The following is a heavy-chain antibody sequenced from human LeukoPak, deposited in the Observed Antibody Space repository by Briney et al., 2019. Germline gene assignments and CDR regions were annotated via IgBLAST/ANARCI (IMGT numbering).Heavy chain of an antibody. Sequence: ASVKVSCKVSGYTLTELSMHWVRQAPGKGLEWMGGFDPEDGETIYAQKFQGRVTMTADTSTSTAYMELRSLRSDDTAVYYCARGWTFTTPMGRVAGTSSRRGRYFDSWGQGTLVTVSS. D-gene: IGHD6-19*01. CDR3: ARGWTFTTPMGRVAGTSSRRGRYFDS. CDR1: GYTLTELS. CDR2: FDPEDGET. J-gene: IGHJ4*02. V-gene: IGHV1-24*01.